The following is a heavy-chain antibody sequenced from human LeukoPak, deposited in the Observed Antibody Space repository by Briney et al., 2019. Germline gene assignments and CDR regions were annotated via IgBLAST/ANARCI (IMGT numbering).Heavy chain of an antibody. CDR2: ISSSSSYI. Sequence: GGSLRLSCAASGFTFSSYSMNWVRQAPGEGLEWVSSISSSSSYIHYADSVKGRFTISRDNAKNSPYLQMNSLRAEDTAVYYCARENPLPVVVIINPGDAFDFWGQGTMVTVSS. CDR3: ARENPLPVVVIINPGDAFDF. J-gene: IGHJ3*01. D-gene: IGHD3-22*01. CDR1: GFTFSSYS. V-gene: IGHV3-21*01.